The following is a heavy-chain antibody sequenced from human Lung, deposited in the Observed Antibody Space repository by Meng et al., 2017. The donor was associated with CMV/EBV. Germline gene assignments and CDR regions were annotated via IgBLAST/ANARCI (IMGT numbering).Heavy chain of an antibody. D-gene: IGHD3-10*01. CDR2: IYYSGST. CDR3: ASGKYYYGSGSYYNYYYYGMDV. Sequence: LSCTVSGGSISSYYWSWIRQPPGKGLEWIGYIYYSGSTNYNPSLKSRVTISVDTSKNQFSLKLSSVTAADTAVYYCASGKYYYGSGSYYNYYYYGMDVXGQGXTVTVSS. J-gene: IGHJ6*02. CDR1: GGSISSYY. V-gene: IGHV4-59*01.